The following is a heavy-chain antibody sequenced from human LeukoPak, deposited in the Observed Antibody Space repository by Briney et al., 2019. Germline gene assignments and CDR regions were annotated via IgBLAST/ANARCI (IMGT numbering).Heavy chain of an antibody. J-gene: IGHJ4*02. D-gene: IGHD6-19*01. CDR3: ASWSSGWSVFDY. CDR1: GFTFSDYY. CDR2: ISSSSSYI. V-gene: IGHV3-11*06. Sequence: PGGSLRLSCAASGFTFSDYYMSWIRQAPGRGLEWVSSISSSSSYIYYADSVKGRFTISRDNAKNSLYLQMNSLRAEDTAVYYCASWSSGWSVFDYWGQGTLVTVSS.